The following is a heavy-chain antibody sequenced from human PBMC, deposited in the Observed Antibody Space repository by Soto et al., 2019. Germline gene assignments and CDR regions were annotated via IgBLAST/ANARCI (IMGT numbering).Heavy chain of an antibody. D-gene: IGHD6-19*01. J-gene: IGHJ4*02. Sequence: SATLSLTCTVSGGSISSSSYYWGWIRQPPGKGLEWIGSIYYSGSTYYNPSLKSRVTISVDTSKNQFSLKLSSVTAADTAVYYCAGQDIAVADYWGQGTLVTVSS. CDR3: AGQDIAVADY. CDR1: GGSISSSSYY. CDR2: IYYSGST. V-gene: IGHV4-39*01.